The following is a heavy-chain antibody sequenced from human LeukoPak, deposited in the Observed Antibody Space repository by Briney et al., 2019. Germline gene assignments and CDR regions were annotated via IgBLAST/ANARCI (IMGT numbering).Heavy chain of an antibody. Sequence: SETLSLTCTVSGGSISSYYWSWIRQPAGKGLEWIGLIYTSGSTDYNPSLESRITMSVDTSKNQFSLKVTSMTAADTAVYYCARSGGDRGWYYFDYWGQGTLVTVSS. CDR2: IYTSGST. D-gene: IGHD6-19*01. CDR3: ARSGGDRGWYYFDY. J-gene: IGHJ4*02. V-gene: IGHV4-4*07. CDR1: GGSISSYY.